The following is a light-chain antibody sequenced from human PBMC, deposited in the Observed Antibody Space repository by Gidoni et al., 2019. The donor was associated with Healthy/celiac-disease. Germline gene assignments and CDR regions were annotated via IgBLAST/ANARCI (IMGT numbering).Light chain of an antibody. J-gene: IGLJ2*01. CDR3: NSRDSSGNSVV. V-gene: IGLV3-19*01. Sequence: SSELTQDPAVSVALGQTVRITCQGYSLRSYYASWYQQKPGQAPVLVIYGKNNRPPGIPDRFSGSSSGNTASLTITGAQAEDEADYYCNSRDSSGNSVVFGGGTKLTV. CDR1: SLRSYY. CDR2: GKN.